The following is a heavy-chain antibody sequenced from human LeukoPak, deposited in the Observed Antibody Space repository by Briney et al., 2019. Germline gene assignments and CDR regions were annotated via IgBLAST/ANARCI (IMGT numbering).Heavy chain of an antibody. V-gene: IGHV3-33*01. CDR2: IWSDGRTK. Sequence: GGSLRLSCAASGFTFSNYGMHWVRQAPGKGLEWVALIWSDGRTKFHADSVKGRFTISRDNSKNTLYLQMDSLRDEDTAVYYCAREWGRIAVAGGPGYWGQGTRVTVSS. CDR3: AREWGRIAVAGGPGY. J-gene: IGHJ4*02. CDR1: GFTFSNYG. D-gene: IGHD6-19*01.